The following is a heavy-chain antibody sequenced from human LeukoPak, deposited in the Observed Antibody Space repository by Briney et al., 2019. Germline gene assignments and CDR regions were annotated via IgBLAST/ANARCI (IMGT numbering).Heavy chain of an antibody. CDR3: ARDHGIAVAALDY. V-gene: IGHV6-1*01. Sequence: SQTLSLTCAISGDSVSSNSAAWNWIRRPPSRGLEWLGRTYYRSKWYNDYAVSVRSRITINPDTSKNQFSLQLNSVTPEDTAVYYCARDHGIAVAALDYWGQGTLVTVSS. CDR2: TYYRSKWYN. CDR1: GDSVSSNSAA. J-gene: IGHJ4*02. D-gene: IGHD6-19*01.